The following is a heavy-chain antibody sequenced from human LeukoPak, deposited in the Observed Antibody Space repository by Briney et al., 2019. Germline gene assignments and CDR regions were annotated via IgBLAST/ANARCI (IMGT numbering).Heavy chain of an antibody. Sequence: GGSLRLSCAASGFTFNSYAMSWVRQAPGKGLEWVSAIGGSGGTTYYADSAKGRFTISRDNSKDTLYLQMNSLRAEDTALYYCAKRSRDSSGWFDHWGQGTLVTVSS. CDR1: GFTFNSYA. D-gene: IGHD6-19*01. V-gene: IGHV3-23*01. CDR3: AKRSRDSSGWFDH. CDR2: IGGSGGTT. J-gene: IGHJ5*02.